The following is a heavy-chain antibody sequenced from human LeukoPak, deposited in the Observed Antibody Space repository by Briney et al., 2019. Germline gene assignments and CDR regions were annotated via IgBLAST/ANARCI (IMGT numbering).Heavy chain of an antibody. CDR3: ARDGVVVVPAAPTSYYYYYGMDV. V-gene: IGHV3-11*01. J-gene: IGHJ6*02. D-gene: IGHD2-2*01. CDR2: ISSSGSTI. Sequence: GGSLRLSCAASGFTFSDYYMSWIRQAPGKGPEWVSYISSSGSTIYYADSVKGRFTISRDNAKNSLYLQMNSLRAEDTAVYYCARDGVVVVPAAPTSYYYYYGMDVWGQGTTVTVSS. CDR1: GFTFSDYY.